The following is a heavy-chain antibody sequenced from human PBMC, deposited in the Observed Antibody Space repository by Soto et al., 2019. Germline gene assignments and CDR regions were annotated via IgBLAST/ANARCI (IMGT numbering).Heavy chain of an antibody. J-gene: IGHJ6*03. D-gene: IGHD2-8*01. CDR3: AGIFFTNGRCYTNSYRSRHV. V-gene: IGHV3-23*01. CDR2: ITHSGGNT. Sequence: GKGLEWVSSITHSGGNTYYADSVEGRFTISRDNSKDTLYLQMNSLRAEDTAVYYCAGIFFTNGRCYTNSYRSRHVWGTGPPVT.